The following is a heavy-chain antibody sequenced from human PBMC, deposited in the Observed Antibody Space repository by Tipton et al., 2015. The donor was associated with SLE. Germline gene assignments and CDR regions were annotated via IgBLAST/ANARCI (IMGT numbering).Heavy chain of an antibody. D-gene: IGHD5-18*01. V-gene: IGHV3-7*01. CDR2: IKEDGSEK. CDR3: VRGIYRSDSS. Sequence: PLRLSCATSGFTFSSYWMTWVRQAPGKGLQWVANIKEDGSEKSYVDSVKGRFSISRDNAKNSLYLQMNSLRAEDTAVYFCVRGIYRSDSSWGQGTLVTVSS. J-gene: IGHJ5*02. CDR1: GFTFSSYW.